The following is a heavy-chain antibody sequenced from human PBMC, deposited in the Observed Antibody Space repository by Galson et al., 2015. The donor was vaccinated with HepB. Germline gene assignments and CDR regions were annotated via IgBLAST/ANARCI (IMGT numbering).Heavy chain of an antibody. CDR3: GNDPQHYRAVDY. J-gene: IGHJ4*02. CDR1: GFTLSNFP. CDR2: ISSSGASI. V-gene: IGHV3-21*01. D-gene: IGHD4-11*01. Sequence: ALRLSCAASGFTLSNFPMTWVRQAPGKGLEWVSSISSSGASIHYAASVMDRCTISRDNALKSMYLQMNSLRAEDTAVYFCGNDPQHYRAVDYWGQGTLVTVSS.